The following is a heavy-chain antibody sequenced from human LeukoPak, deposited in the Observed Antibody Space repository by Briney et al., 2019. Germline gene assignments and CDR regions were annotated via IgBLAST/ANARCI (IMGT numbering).Heavy chain of an antibody. CDR1: GFTFSDYY. D-gene: IGHD6-19*01. J-gene: IGHJ5*02. V-gene: IGHV3-23*01. Sequence: GGSLRLSCAASGFTFSDYYMSWIRQAPGKGLEWVSAISGSGGSTYYADSVKGRFTISRDNSKNTLYLQMNSLRAEDTAVYYCAKDPIWAVAGILDNWFDPWGQGTLVTVSS. CDR2: ISGSGGST. CDR3: AKDPIWAVAGILDNWFDP.